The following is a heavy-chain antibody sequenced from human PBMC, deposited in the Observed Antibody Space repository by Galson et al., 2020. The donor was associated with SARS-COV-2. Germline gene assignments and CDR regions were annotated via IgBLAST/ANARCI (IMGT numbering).Heavy chain of an antibody. CDR3: ARLVGGSYLDL. V-gene: IGHV4-39*01. J-gene: IGHJ4*02. D-gene: IGHD1-26*01. CDR1: GDSMSIGSYY. Sequence: SETLSLTCTVSGDSMSIGSYYWGWIRQPPGKGLEWIGNSYQRGTTFYNPSLKSRVTLSVDTSKNQLSLKLTSVTASDTAFYYCARLVGGSYLDLWGQGTLVTVSS. CDR2: SYQRGTT.